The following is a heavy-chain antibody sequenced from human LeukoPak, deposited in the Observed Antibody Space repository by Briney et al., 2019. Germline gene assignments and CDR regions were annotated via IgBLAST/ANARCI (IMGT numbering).Heavy chain of an antibody. V-gene: IGHV3-30*01. CDR1: GFTFSSYA. D-gene: IGHD3-22*01. Sequence: GGSLRLSCAGSGFTFSSYAMHWVRQAPGKGLEGVAVISYDGSNKYYADSVKGRFTISRDNSKNTLYLQMNSLRAEDTAVYYCARDLQGYYYDSSGYYPRCPDNWGQGTLVTVSS. J-gene: IGHJ4*02. CDR3: ARDLQGYYYDSSGYYPRCPDN. CDR2: ISYDGSNK.